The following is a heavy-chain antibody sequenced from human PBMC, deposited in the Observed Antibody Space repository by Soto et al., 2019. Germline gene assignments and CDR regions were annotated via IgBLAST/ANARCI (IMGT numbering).Heavy chain of an antibody. CDR1: GGSISSYY. CDR3: ARNEYSGYDSLNWFDP. D-gene: IGHD5-12*01. CDR2: IYYSGST. J-gene: IGHJ5*01. V-gene: IGHV4-59*08. Sequence: SETLSLTCTVSGGSISSYYWSWIRQPPGKGLEWIGYIYYSGSTNYNPSLKSRVTISVDTSKNQFSLKLSSVTAADTAVYYCARNEYSGYDSLNWFDPWGQGTLVTVSS.